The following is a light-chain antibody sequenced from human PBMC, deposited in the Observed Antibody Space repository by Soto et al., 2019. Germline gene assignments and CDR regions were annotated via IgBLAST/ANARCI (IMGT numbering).Light chain of an antibody. Sequence: DIQMTQSPSSLSASVGDRVTITCRASQGIRNYLAWYQQKPGKVPKLLIYAASTLQSGVPSRFSGSGSGTDFTLTISSVQPEDVATYYCQKYNSAPWTFGEGTKVEIK. CDR1: QGIRNY. CDR3: QKYNSAPWT. V-gene: IGKV1-27*01. CDR2: AAS. J-gene: IGKJ1*01.